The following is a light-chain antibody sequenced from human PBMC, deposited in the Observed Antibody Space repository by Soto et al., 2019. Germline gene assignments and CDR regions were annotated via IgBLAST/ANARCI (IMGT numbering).Light chain of an antibody. V-gene: IGKV3-15*01. CDR3: QQYNTWPPT. J-gene: IGKJ1*01. Sequence: EIVMTQSPATLSVSPGERATLSCRASQSVSTNLAWYQQKPGQAPRLLIYGASTRATGIPARFSGSESGTEFTLTISSLQSEDFAVCACQQYNTWPPTFGQGTKVDI. CDR2: GAS. CDR1: QSVSTN.